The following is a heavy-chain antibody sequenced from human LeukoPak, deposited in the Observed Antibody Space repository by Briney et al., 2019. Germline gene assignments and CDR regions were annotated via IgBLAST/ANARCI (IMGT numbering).Heavy chain of an antibody. CDR2: IYYSGST. J-gene: IGHJ4*02. Sequence: PSETLSLTCTVSGASVSNNNYYWGWIRQPPGKGLEWIASIYYSGSTYYNPSLESRVTISVDTSKNQFSLKLSSVTAADTAVYYCARSSGYVMYYWGQGTLVTVSS. CDR3: ARSSGYVMYY. D-gene: IGHD3-10*01. CDR1: GASVSNNNYY. V-gene: IGHV4-39*07.